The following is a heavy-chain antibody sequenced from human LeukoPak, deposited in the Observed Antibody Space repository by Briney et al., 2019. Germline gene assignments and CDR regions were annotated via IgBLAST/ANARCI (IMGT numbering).Heavy chain of an antibody. CDR1: GYTFTGYY. CDR2: INPNSGGT. CDR3: ARDKYYDSSGYTNWFDP. Sequence: ASVKVSCKASGYTFTGYYMHWVRQAPGQGLEWMGWINPNSGGTNYAQKFQGRVTMTRDTSISTAYMELSRLRSDDTAVYYCARDKYYDSSGYTNWFDPWDQGTLVTVSS. D-gene: IGHD3-22*01. V-gene: IGHV1-2*02. J-gene: IGHJ5*02.